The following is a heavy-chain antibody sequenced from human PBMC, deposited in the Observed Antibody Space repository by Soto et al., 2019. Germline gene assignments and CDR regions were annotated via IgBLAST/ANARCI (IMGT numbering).Heavy chain of an antibody. CDR2: IKSKTDGGTT. D-gene: IGHD3-10*01. CDR3: TTIPADSLSFGEEGMDV. Sequence: PGGSLRLSCAASGFTFSNAWMSWVRQAPGKGLEWVGRIKSKTDGGTTDYAAPVKGRFTISRDDSKNTLYLQMNSLKTEDTAVYYCTTIPADSLSFGEEGMDVWGQGTTVTVSS. J-gene: IGHJ6*02. CDR1: GFTFSNAW. V-gene: IGHV3-15*01.